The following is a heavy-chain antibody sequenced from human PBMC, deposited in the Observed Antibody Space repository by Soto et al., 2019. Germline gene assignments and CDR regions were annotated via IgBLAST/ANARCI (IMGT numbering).Heavy chain of an antibody. V-gene: IGHV4-59*01. CDR1: GGSISSYY. D-gene: IGHD4-4*01. J-gene: IGHJ6*02. Sequence: QVQLQESGPGLVKPSETLSLTCTVSGGSISSYYWSWIRQPPGKGLEWIGYIYYSGSTNYNPSLKRPVTISVDTSKNQFSLKLSSVTAADTAVYYCARVGGNYPNYYYYYGMDVWGQGTTVTVSS. CDR3: ARVGGNYPNYYYYYGMDV. CDR2: IYYSGST.